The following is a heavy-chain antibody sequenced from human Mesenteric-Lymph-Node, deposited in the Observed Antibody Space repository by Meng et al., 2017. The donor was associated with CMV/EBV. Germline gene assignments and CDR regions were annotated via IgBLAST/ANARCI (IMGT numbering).Heavy chain of an antibody. CDR2: IIPILGIA. CDR1: GGTFSSYT. D-gene: IGHD4-11*01. J-gene: IGHJ3*02. V-gene: IGHV1-69*02. Sequence: SVKVSCKASGGTFSSYTISWVRQAPGQGLEWMGRIIPILGIANYAQKFQGRVTITADKSTSTACMELSSLRSEDTAVYYCARMTTVNAFDIWGQGTMVTVSS. CDR3: ARMTTVNAFDI.